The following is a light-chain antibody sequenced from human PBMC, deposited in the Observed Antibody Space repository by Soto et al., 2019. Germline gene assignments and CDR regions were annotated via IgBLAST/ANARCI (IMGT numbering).Light chain of an antibody. CDR2: EVS. Sequence: QSVLTQPASVSESPGQSITISCTGTSSDIGASTFVSWYQQHPGKAPKLLIYEVSNRPSGISNRFSGSKSANTASLTISGLQAEDEADYYCSSYTDSSNYVFGTGTKVTVL. CDR3: SSYTDSSNYV. CDR1: SSDIGASTF. J-gene: IGLJ1*01. V-gene: IGLV2-14*03.